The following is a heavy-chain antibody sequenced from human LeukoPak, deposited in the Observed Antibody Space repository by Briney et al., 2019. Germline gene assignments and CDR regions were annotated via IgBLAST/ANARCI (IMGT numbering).Heavy chain of an antibody. J-gene: IGHJ4*02. Sequence: GGSLRLSCAASGFSLSNSAMSWVRQAPGKGLEWVSLIIASSGSTFYADSVKGRFTISRDNSKNTLYLQMNSLRAEDAAVYYCAKGAYDYIEMGYFDYWGQGTPVTVCS. CDR3: AKGAYDYIEMGYFDY. CDR2: IIASSGST. CDR1: GFSLSNSA. V-gene: IGHV3-23*01. D-gene: IGHD5-12*01.